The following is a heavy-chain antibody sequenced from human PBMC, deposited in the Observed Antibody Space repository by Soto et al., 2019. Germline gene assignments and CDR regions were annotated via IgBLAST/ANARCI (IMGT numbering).Heavy chain of an antibody. D-gene: IGHD2-15*01. J-gene: IGHJ4*02. CDR3: AKDWDIVVVVAASNY. CDR2: ISGSGGST. CDR1: GFTFSSYA. Sequence: GGSLRLSCAASGFTFSSYAMSWVRQAPGKGLEWVSAISGSGGSTYYADSVKGRFTISRDNSKNTLYLQMNSLRAEDTAVYYCAKDWDIVVVVAASNYWGQGTLVTVSS. V-gene: IGHV3-23*01.